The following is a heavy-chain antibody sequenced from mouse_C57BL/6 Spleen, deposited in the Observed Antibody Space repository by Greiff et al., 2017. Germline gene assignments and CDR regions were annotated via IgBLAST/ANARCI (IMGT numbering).Heavy chain of an antibody. Sequence: EVQLVESEGGLVQPGSSMKLSCTASGFTFSDYYMAWVRQVPEKGLEWVANINYDGSSTYYLDSLKSRFIISRDNAKNILYLQMSSLKSEDTATYYCARDSGELRGFDYWGQGTTLTVSS. D-gene: IGHD1-1*01. CDR2: INYDGSST. CDR3: ARDSGELRGFDY. V-gene: IGHV5-16*01. J-gene: IGHJ2*01. CDR1: GFTFSDYY.